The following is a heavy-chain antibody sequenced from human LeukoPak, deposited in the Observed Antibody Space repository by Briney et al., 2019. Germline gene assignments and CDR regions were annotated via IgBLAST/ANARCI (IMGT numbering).Heavy chain of an antibody. D-gene: IGHD6-13*01. J-gene: IGHJ1*01. CDR3: AVYSSSWYRSRMYFQH. Sequence: SETLSLTCAVYGGSFSGYYWSWIRQPPGKGLEWIGEINHSGSTNYNPSLKSRVTISVDTSKNQFSLKLSSVTAADTAVYYCAVYSSSWYRSRMYFQHWGQGTLVTVSS. CDR2: INHSGST. V-gene: IGHV4-34*01. CDR1: GGSFSGYY.